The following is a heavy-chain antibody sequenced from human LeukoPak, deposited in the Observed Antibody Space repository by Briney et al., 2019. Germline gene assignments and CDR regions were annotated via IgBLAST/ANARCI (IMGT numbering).Heavy chain of an antibody. CDR2: ISGSGDST. CDR1: GFTFSNYA. J-gene: IGHJ4*02. D-gene: IGHD2-15*01. Sequence: PGGSLRLSCAASGFTFSNYAMSWVRQAPGKGLEWVSVISGSGDSTYHADSVKGRFTISRDNSNNTLHLQMNSLRAEDTAIYYCAKVRIAVVAAATNYWGQGTLVTVSS. V-gene: IGHV3-23*01. CDR3: AKVRIAVVAAATNY.